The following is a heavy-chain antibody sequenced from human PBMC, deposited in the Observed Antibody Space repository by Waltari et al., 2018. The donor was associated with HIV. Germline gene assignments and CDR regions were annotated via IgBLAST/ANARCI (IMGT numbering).Heavy chain of an antibody. CDR2: INAGNGNT. Sequence: QVQLVQSGAEVKKPGASVKVSCKASGYTFTSYAMHWVRQAPGQRLEWMGWINAGNGNTKYSQKFQGRVTITRDTSASTAYMELSSLRSEDTAVYYCARGSYCTGGVCYYFDYWGQGTLVTVSS. D-gene: IGHD2-8*02. CDR3: ARGSYCTGGVCYYFDY. J-gene: IGHJ4*02. CDR1: GYTFTSYA. V-gene: IGHV1-3*01.